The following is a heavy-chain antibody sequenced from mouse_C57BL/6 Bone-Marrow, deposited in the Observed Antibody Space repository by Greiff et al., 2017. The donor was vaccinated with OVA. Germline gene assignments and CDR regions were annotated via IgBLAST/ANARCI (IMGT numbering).Heavy chain of an antibody. CDR2: ISSGGSYT. D-gene: IGHD1-1*01. CDR1: GFTFSSYG. CDR3: ARQITTVVAGDWYFDV. J-gene: IGHJ1*03. Sequence: EVKLMESGGDLVKPGGSLKLSCAASGFTFSSYGMSWVRQTPDKRLEWVATISSGGSYTYYPDSVTGRFTISRDNAKNTLYLQMSSLKSEDTAMYYCARQITTVVAGDWYFDVWGTGTTVTVSS. V-gene: IGHV5-6*01.